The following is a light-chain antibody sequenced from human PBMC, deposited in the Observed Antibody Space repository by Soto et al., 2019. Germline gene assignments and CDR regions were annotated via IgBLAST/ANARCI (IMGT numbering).Light chain of an antibody. V-gene: IGLV2-23*02. CDR3: CSYAGSSTPFV. J-gene: IGLJ1*01. CDR2: EVN. Sequence: QSVLTQPASLSGSPGQSITISSTGNNGEICSCYLVSWYQHHPGKAPQLMIYEVNKRPSGVSDRFSGSKSGNTASLTISGLQSEDETDYYCCSYAGSSTPFVFGTGTKVTVL. CDR1: NGEICSCYL.